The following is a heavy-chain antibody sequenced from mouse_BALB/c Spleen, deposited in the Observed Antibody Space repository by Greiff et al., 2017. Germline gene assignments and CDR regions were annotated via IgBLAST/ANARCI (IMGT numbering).Heavy chain of an antibody. CDR2: ISSGGSYT. CDR1: GFTFSSYG. D-gene: IGHD6-1*01. Sequence: EVQRVESGGDLVKPGGSLKLSCAASGFTFSSYGMSWVRQTPDKRLEWVATISSGGSYTYYPDSVKGRFTISRDNAKNTLYLQMSSLKSEDTAMYYCARLGPRRFANWGQGTLVTVSA. CDR3: ARLGPRRFAN. J-gene: IGHJ3*01. V-gene: IGHV5-6*01.